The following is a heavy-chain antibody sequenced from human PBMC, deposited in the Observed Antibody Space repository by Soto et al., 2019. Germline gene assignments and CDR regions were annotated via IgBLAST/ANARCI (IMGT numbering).Heavy chain of an antibody. Sequence: ASVKVSCKASGYTFTGYYMHWVRQAPGQGLEWMGWINPNSGGTNYAQKFQGRVTMTRDTSISTAYMELSRLRSDDTAVYYCADIWSGYRPVQTPTLDVWGQGTTVTVYS. D-gene: IGHD3-3*01. J-gene: IGHJ6*02. CDR3: ADIWSGYRPVQTPTLDV. CDR2: INPNSGGT. V-gene: IGHV1-2*02. CDR1: GYTFTGYY.